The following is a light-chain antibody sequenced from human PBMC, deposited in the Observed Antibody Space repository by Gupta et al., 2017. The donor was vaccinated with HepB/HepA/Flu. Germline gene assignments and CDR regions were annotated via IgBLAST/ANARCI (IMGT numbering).Light chain of an antibody. CDR3: QQYDFYPWT. CDR1: QGISNF. CDR2: AAS. Sequence: DIQMTQSPSSLSASVGDRVTITCRASQGISNFLAWFHQKPGKAPKSLIYAASNLQSGVPSKFSGSGSGTYFTLTISSLQPEDSATYYCQQYDFYPWTFGQGTKVEIK. J-gene: IGKJ1*01. V-gene: IGKV1-16*02.